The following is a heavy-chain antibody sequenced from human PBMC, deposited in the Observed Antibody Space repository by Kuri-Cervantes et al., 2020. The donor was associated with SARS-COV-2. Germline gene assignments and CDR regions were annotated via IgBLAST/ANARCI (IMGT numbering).Heavy chain of an antibody. J-gene: IGHJ3*02. D-gene: IGHD3-3*02. CDR2: ISSSSSYI. CDR1: GFTFSSYS. Sequence: GGSLRLSCAASGFTFSSYSMNWVRQAPGKGLEWVSSISSSSSYIYYADSVKGRFTISRDNAKNSLYLQMNSLRAEDTAVYYCASIFGVVTEIDAFDIWGQGTMVTVSS. CDR3: ASIFGVVTEIDAFDI. V-gene: IGHV3-21*01.